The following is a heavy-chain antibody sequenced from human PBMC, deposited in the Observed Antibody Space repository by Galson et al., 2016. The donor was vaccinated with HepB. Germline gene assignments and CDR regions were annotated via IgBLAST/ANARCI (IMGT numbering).Heavy chain of an antibody. CDR2: IDPSDSYP. CDR1: GSSFSIYW. D-gene: IGHD3-10*01. J-gene: IGHJ6*02. CDR3: VRHVPHYGSNRVDV. Sequence: QSGAEVKKPGESLRISCKGSGSSFSIYWINWVRQMPGKGLEWMGKIDPSDSYPSYSPSFQGHVTISIDKSISTAYLQWSSLKASDTAISYCVRHVPHYGSNRVDVWGQGTTVTVSS. V-gene: IGHV5-10-1*01.